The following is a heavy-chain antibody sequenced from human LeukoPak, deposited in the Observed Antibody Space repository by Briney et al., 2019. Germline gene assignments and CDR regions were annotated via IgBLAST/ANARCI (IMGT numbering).Heavy chain of an antibody. J-gene: IGHJ4*02. CDR3: ARAGSSWYGIVY. D-gene: IGHD6-13*01. CDR2: IIPIFGTA. V-gene: IGHV1-69*01. Sequence: PWASVKVSCKASGGTFSSYAIRWVRQAPGQGLEWMGGIIPIFGTANYAQKFQGRVTITADESTNTAYMELSSLRSEDTAVYYCARAGSSWYGIVYWGQGTLVAVSS. CDR1: GGTFSSYA.